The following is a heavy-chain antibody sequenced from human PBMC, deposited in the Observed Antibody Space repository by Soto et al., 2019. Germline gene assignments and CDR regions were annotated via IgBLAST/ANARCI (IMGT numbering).Heavy chain of an antibody. CDR3: ARVQEDDFWSGYYPYYYYGMDV. J-gene: IGHJ6*02. CDR2: IHYSGST. CDR1: GGSISSGGYY. V-gene: IGHV4-31*03. Sequence: PSETLSLTCTVSGGSISSGGYYWSWIRQHPGKGLEWIGYIHYSGSTYYNPSLKSRVTISVDTSKNQFSLKLSSVTAADTAVYYCARVQEDDFWSGYYPYYYYGMDVWGQGTTVTVSS. D-gene: IGHD3-3*01.